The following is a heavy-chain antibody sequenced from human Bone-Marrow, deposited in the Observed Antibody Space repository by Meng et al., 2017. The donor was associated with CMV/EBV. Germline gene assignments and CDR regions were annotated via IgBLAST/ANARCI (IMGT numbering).Heavy chain of an antibody. CDR3: AKDKSPYSSSGIDY. CDR1: GFTFSSYA. CDR2: ISYDGSNK. V-gene: IGHV3-30*04. Sequence: GGSLRLSCAASGFTFSSYAMHWVRQAPGKGLEWVAVISYDGSNKYYADSVKGRFTISRDNSKNTLYLQMNSLRAEDTAVYYCAKDKSPYSSSGIDYWGQGTLVTVSS. D-gene: IGHD6-6*01. J-gene: IGHJ4*02.